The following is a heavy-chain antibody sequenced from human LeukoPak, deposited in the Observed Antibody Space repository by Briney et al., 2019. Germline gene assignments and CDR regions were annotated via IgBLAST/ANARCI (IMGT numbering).Heavy chain of an antibody. CDR3: AKSAGDYYDSSGYYHRPLGY. V-gene: IGHV3-74*01. CDR2: INSDGSST. Sequence: GGSLRLSCAASGFTFSRDWMYWVRQAPGKGLVLLSRINSDGSSTAYADSVKGRFTISRDNAKNTLFLQMNSLRAEDTAVYYCAKSAGDYYDSSGYYHRPLGYWGQGTLVTVSS. J-gene: IGHJ4*02. CDR1: GFTFSRDW. D-gene: IGHD3-22*01.